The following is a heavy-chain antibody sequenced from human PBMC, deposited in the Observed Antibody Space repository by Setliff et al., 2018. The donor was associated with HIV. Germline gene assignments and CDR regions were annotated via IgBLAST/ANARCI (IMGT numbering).Heavy chain of an antibody. Sequence: SETLSLTCTVSGGSISSGGFYWYWIRQPAGKGLEWIGRIYTSGTTNYNPSLKSRVTISVDTSKNQFSLKLSSVSAADTAVYYCARVGAGGAFDIWGQGTMVTVSS. CDR1: GGSISSGGFY. D-gene: IGHD3-16*01. CDR2: IYTSGTT. V-gene: IGHV4-61*02. CDR3: ARVGAGGAFDI. J-gene: IGHJ3*02.